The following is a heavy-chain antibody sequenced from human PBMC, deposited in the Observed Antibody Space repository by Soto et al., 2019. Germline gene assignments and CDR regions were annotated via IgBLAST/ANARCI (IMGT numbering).Heavy chain of an antibody. CDR3: AKTIKEVLRFLEWGSFDP. CDR1: GFTFSSYA. D-gene: IGHD3-3*01. V-gene: IGHV3-23*01. J-gene: IGHJ5*02. Sequence: PGGSLRLSCAASGFTFSSYAMSWVRQAPGKGLEWVSAISGSGGSTYYADSVKGRFTISRDNSKNTLYLQMNSLRAEDTAVYYCAKTIKEVLRFLEWGSFDPWGQGTLVTVSS. CDR2: ISGSGGST.